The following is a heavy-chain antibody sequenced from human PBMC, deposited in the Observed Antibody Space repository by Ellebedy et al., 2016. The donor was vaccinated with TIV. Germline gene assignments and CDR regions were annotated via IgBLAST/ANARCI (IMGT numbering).Heavy chain of an antibody. Sequence: GESLKISCAASGFTFSHYWMHWVRQAPGKGLVWLSRVNSDGSDTDYADSVKGRLTISRDNAKNTLFLQLSSLRGEDTGVYYCASGQFDLWGRGTLVTVSS. CDR1: GFTFSHYW. CDR3: ASGQFDL. CDR2: VNSDGSDT. J-gene: IGHJ2*01. V-gene: IGHV3-74*01.